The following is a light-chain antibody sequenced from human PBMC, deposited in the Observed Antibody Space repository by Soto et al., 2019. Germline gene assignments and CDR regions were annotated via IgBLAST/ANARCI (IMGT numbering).Light chain of an antibody. CDR2: KAS. CDR3: RHYNSYPWT. V-gene: IGKV1-5*03. Sequence: DIQLTQSPSFLSASVGDRVTITCRASQSISGWLAWYQQKPGKAPKLLIYKASRLESGVPSRFSGSGSGTEFILTISSLRPDDFATYYCRHYNSYPWTFGQGTKVDIK. CDR1: QSISGW. J-gene: IGKJ1*01.